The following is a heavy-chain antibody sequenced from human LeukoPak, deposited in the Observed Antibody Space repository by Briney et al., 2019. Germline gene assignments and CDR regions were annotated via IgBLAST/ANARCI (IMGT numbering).Heavy chain of an antibody. CDR2: ISGSGGST. D-gene: IGHD3-22*01. J-gene: IGHJ4*02. CDR1: GFTFTNYA. Sequence: PGGSLRLSCAASGFTFTNYAMNWVRQAPGKGLEWVSGISGSGGSTYYAASVKGRFTISRDNSKNTPYLQMNSLRAEDTAVYYCAKGGSYYYDSSGYFGYWGQGTLVTVSS. V-gene: IGHV3-23*01. CDR3: AKGGSYYYDSSGYFGY.